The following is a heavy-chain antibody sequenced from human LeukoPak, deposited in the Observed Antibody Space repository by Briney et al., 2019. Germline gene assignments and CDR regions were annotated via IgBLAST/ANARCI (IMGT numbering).Heavy chain of an antibody. CDR3: ARTIRGY. Sequence: PGGSLRLSCAASGFTFSNYWMSWVRQAPGKGLEWVANIKEGGSEKHYVDSVKGRFTISRDNAKNSLYLQMNSLRVEDTAVYYCARTIRGYWGQGTLVTVSS. CDR1: GFTFSNYW. D-gene: IGHD3-10*01. CDR2: IKEGGSEK. J-gene: IGHJ4*02. V-gene: IGHV3-7*03.